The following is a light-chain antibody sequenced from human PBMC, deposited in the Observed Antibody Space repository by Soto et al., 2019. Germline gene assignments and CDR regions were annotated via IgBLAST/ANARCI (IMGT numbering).Light chain of an antibody. CDR2: GND. V-gene: IGLV1-40*01. CDR3: QSYDSSLRGSNV. CDR1: SSNIGAGSD. J-gene: IGLJ1*01. Sequence: QSVLTQPPSVSGAPGQGVTISCTGSSSNIGAGSDVHWYQQLPGTAPKLLIYGNDNRPSGVPNRFSGSRSGTATSLAITGLQAEDEADYYCQSYDSSLRGSNVFGTGTK.